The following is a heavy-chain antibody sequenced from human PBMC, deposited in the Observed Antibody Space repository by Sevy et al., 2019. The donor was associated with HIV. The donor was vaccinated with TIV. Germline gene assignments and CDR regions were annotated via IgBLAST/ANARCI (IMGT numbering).Heavy chain of an antibody. CDR3: TTDIYSGYDCGAFDI. V-gene: IGHV3-15*01. J-gene: IGHJ3*02. Sequence: GGSLRLSCAASGFTFSNAWMSWVRQAPGKGLEWVGRIKSKTDGGTTDYAAPVKGRFTIARDDSTTTLYLQMNSLKTEDTAVYYCTTDIYSGYDCGAFDIWGQGTMVTVSS. D-gene: IGHD5-12*01. CDR1: GFTFSNAW. CDR2: IKSKTDGGTT.